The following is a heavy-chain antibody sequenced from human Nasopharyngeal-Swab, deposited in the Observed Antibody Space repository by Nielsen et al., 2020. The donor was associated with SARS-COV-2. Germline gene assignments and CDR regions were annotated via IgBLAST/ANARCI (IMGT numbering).Heavy chain of an antibody. CDR3: ARDSVYSSSSYYYGMDV. Sequence: VSVKVSCKASGYTFTSYAMHWVRQAPGQRLEWMGWINAGNGNTKYSQKFQGRVTITRDTSASTAYMELSSLRSEDTAVYYCARDSVYSSSSYYYGMDVWGQGTTVTVSS. CDR2: INAGNGNT. CDR1: GYTFTSYA. D-gene: IGHD6-6*01. J-gene: IGHJ6*02. V-gene: IGHV1-3*01.